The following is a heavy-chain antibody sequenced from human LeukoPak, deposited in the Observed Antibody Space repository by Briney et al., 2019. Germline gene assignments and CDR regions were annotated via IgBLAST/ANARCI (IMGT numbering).Heavy chain of an antibody. CDR3: ARAKWFGELFLDY. D-gene: IGHD3-10*01. V-gene: IGHV4-61*02. J-gene: IGHJ4*02. CDR2: IYTSGST. CDR1: GGSISSGSYY. Sequence: PSETLSLTCTVSGGSISSGSYYWSWIRQPAGKGLEWIGRIYTSGSTNYNPSLKSRVTMSVDTSKNQFSLKLSSVTAADTAVYYCARAKWFGELFLDYWGQGTLVTVSS.